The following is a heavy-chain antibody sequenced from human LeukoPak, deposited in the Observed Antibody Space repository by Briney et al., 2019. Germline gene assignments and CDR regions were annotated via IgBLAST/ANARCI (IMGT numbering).Heavy chain of an antibody. CDR3: ARDPGGRYYDAFDI. CDR1: GYTFTSYG. D-gene: IGHD1-26*01. V-gene: IGHV1-18*01. CDR2: ISAYNGNK. Sequence: ASVKVSCKASGYTFTSYGISWVRQAPGQGLEWMGWISAYNGNKNYAQKLQGRVTMTTDTSTSTAYMELRSLRSDDTAVYYCARDPGGRYYDAFDIWGQGTMVTVSS. J-gene: IGHJ3*02.